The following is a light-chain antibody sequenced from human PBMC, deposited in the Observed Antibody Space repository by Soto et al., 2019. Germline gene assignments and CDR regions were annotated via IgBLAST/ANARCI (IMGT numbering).Light chain of an antibody. V-gene: IGKV3-20*01. Sequence: EIVLPQSPGTLSLSPGERATLSCRASQSVSNSLAWYQQKTGQAPRLLISGASSRATGIPDRFSGSGSETDSTLTISRLEPEDFALYYCQQYGSSPITFGQGTRLEIK. CDR2: GAS. CDR3: QQYGSSPIT. CDR1: QSVSNS. J-gene: IGKJ5*01.